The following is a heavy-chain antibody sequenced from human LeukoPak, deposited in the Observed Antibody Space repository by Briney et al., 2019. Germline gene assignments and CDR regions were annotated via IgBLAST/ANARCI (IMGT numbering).Heavy chain of an antibody. CDR2: VNADGGKT. CDR3: TKRVKYGGTWDHFAD. Sequence: PGGSLRLSCAASGFTFDNYRMSWVRQAPGKGVEWVSTVNADGGKTYYADSVKGGLTISREDSNITLILQMNSLRVEDTALYYCTKRVKYGGTWDHFADWGQGTLVTVSS. J-gene: IGHJ4*02. D-gene: IGHD1-26*01. CDR1: GFTFDNYR. V-gene: IGHV3-23*01.